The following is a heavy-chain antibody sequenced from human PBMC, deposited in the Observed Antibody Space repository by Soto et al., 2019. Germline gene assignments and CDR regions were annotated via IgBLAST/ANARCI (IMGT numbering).Heavy chain of an antibody. CDR1: GFTFSSYS. V-gene: IGHV3-21*01. CDR3: ARGEVVAASSFDWFDP. J-gene: IGHJ5*02. CDR2: ISSSSSYI. Sequence: PGGSLRLSCAASGFTFSSYSMNWVRQAPGKGLEWVSSISSSSSYIYYADSVKGRFTISRDNAKNSLYLQMNSLRAEDTAVYYCARGEVVAASSFDWFDPWGQGTLVTVSS. D-gene: IGHD2-15*01.